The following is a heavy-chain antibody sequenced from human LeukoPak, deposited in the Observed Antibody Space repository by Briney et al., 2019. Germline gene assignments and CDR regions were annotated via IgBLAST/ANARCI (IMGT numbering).Heavy chain of an antibody. V-gene: IGHV3-48*02. CDR3: ARENGKDYDFWSRAFSH. J-gene: IGHJ4*02. Sequence: QPGGSLRLSCAASGFIFSNYNLNWVRQAPGKGLEWVAHISGSSSTIFYANSVRGRFTVSRDYAKNSSYLQMNSLRDDDTAVYYCARENGKDYDFWSRAFSHWGQGALVFASS. CDR2: ISGSSSTI. D-gene: IGHD3-3*01. CDR1: GFIFSNYN.